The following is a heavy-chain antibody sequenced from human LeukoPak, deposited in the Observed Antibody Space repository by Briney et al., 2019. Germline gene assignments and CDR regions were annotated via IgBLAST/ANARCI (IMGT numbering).Heavy chain of an antibody. J-gene: IGHJ4*02. V-gene: IGHV3-23*01. D-gene: IGHD6-13*01. Sequence: PGGSLRLSCAASGFTFSSYAMSWVRQAPGKGLEWVSAISGSGGSTYYADSVKGGFTISRDNSKNTLYLQMNSLRAEDTAVYYCAFTRRAAGMYYFDYWGQGTLVTVSS. CDR3: AFTRRAAGMYYFDY. CDR1: GFTFSSYA. CDR2: ISGSGGST.